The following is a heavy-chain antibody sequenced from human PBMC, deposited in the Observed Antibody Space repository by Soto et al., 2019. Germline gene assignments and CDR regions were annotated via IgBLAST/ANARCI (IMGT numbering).Heavy chain of an antibody. CDR3: ASDYMVRGVMRWFDP. CDR1: GGSISSSNW. CDR2: IYHSGST. Sequence: QVQLQESGPGLVKPSGTLSLTCAVSGGSISSSNWWSWVRQPPGKGLEWIGEIYHSGSTNYNPSRQSRVTISVAKAKNHFSLKLSSVTAADTAVYYCASDYMVRGVMRWFDPWGQGTLVTVSS. V-gene: IGHV4-4*02. D-gene: IGHD3-10*01. J-gene: IGHJ5*02.